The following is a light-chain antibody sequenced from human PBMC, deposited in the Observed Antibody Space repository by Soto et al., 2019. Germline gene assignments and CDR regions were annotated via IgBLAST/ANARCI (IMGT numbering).Light chain of an antibody. V-gene: IGLV2-8*01. CDR2: EVS. CDR1: ITEVGDTY. Sequence: QSALAQPPSASGSPGQSVTISCTGTITEVGDTYVSWYQQHLGKAPQLIIYEVSLRPSGVPDRFSGSKSGYTASLTVSGLQADDEADCYCSAYAGSNTFVFGTGTKVTVL. J-gene: IGLJ1*01. CDR3: SAYAGSNTFV.